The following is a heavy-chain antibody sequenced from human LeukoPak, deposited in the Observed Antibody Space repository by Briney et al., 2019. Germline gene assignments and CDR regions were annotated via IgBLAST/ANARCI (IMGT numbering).Heavy chain of an antibody. CDR3: ARDPRYSYFDY. CDR1: GFIFSDYY. Sequence: GGSLRLSCAASGFIFSDYYMSWIRQAPGKGLEWVSYISSSDSDKKYADSVKGRFTIYRDNAKNSLYLQMDSLRAEDTAVYYCARDPRYSYFDYWGQGTPVTVSS. J-gene: IGHJ4*02. CDR2: ISSSDSDK. V-gene: IGHV3-11*05. D-gene: IGHD2-15*01.